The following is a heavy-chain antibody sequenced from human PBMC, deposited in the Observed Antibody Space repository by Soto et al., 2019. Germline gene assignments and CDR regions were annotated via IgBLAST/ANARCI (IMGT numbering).Heavy chain of an antibody. D-gene: IGHD3-22*01. CDR2: ISYDESTT. V-gene: IGHV3-30*18. CDR3: SKAMIGSYDSDAFDV. CDR1: GFSFSRYG. Sequence: PGGSLRRSCAASGFSFSRYGIHWVRQAPGKGLEWVAVISYDESTTFYADSVQGRFTISRDNSKNTLFLQMNSLRPEDTAVYYCSKAMIGSYDSDAFDVWGQGTMVTVSS. J-gene: IGHJ3*01.